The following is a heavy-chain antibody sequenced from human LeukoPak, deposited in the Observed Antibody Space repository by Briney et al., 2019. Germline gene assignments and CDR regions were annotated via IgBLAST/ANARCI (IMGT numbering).Heavy chain of an antibody. D-gene: IGHD6-13*01. CDR2: ISWNSGSI. CDR3: AKDRSAAGSFDI. J-gene: IGHJ3*02. V-gene: IGHV3-9*01. CDR1: GFTFDDYA. Sequence: PGGSLRLSCAASGFTFDDYAMHWVRQAPGKGLEWVSGISWNSGSIGYADSVKGRFTISRDNAKNSLYLQMNSLRAEDTALYYCAKDRSAAGSFDIWGQGTMVTVSS.